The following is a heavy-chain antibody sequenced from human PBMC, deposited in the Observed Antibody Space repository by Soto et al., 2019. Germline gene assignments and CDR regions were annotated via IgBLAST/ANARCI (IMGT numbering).Heavy chain of an antibody. V-gene: IGHV1-69*01. D-gene: IGHD1-26*01. CDR1: GGTFDNFI. CDR2: IVPMLGTP. J-gene: IGHJ6*02. Sequence: QVQLVQSGAEVKEPGSSVRVSCKASGGTFDNFIMNWVRQTPGQGLEWMGGIVPMLGTPTYAEKFKGIVTISATGSTSTMYMEVTSLSSEDTAIYYCARNGTYSSSLSQYAGMDVWGQGTTVTVSS. CDR3: ARNGTYSSSLSQYAGMDV.